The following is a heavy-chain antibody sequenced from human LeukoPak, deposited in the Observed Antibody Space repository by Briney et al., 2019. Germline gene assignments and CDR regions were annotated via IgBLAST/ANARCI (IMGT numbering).Heavy chain of an antibody. Sequence: PGGSLRLSCVASSNYWMHWVRQAPGKGLVWVSHINSDGSWTSYADSVKGRFTISKDNAKNTVYLQMNSLRAEDTAVYYCVSFYETYWGRGTLVTVSS. CDR1: SNYW. CDR3: VSFYETY. D-gene: IGHD2/OR15-2a*01. J-gene: IGHJ4*02. V-gene: IGHV3-74*01. CDR2: INSDGSWT.